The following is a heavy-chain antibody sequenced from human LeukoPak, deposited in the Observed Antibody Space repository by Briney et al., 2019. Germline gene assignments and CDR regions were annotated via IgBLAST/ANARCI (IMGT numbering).Heavy chain of an antibody. CDR2: ISYDGSNK. Sequence: PGRSLRLSCAASGFTFSSYAMHWVRQAPGKGLEWVAVISYDGSNKYYADSVKGRFTISRDNSKNTLYLQMNSLRAEDTAVYYCARANAPSSSWHYYFDYWGQGTLVTVSS. CDR3: ARANAPSSSWHYYFDY. D-gene: IGHD6-13*01. J-gene: IGHJ4*02. CDR1: GFTFSSYA. V-gene: IGHV3-30*04.